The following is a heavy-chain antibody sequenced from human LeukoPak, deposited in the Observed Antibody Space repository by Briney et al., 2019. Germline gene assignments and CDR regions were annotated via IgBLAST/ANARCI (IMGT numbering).Heavy chain of an antibody. D-gene: IGHD1-26*01. CDR1: GFTFSSYT. CDR2: ISGSGGST. V-gene: IGHV3-23*01. Sequence: GGSLRLSCAASGFTFSSYTMSWVRQAPGKGLEWVSAISGSGGSTYYADSVKGRFTISRDNSKNTLYLQMNSLRAEDTAVYYCAKDPDIVGATTPDYWGQGTLVTVSS. CDR3: AKDPDIVGATTPDY. J-gene: IGHJ4*02.